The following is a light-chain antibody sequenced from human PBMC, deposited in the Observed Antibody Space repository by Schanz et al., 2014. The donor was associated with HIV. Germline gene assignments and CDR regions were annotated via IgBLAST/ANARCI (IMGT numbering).Light chain of an antibody. Sequence: QSVLTQPPSASGAPGQRVTISCSGSSSNIGGNRVNWYQQLPGTAPKPLIYNNNERPSGVPDRFSGSKSGTSASLAISGLQTGDEADYYCGTWDSGLSARVFGGGTKLTVL. CDR1: SSNIGGNR. J-gene: IGLJ3*02. CDR3: GTWDSGLSARV. CDR2: NNN. V-gene: IGLV1-44*01.